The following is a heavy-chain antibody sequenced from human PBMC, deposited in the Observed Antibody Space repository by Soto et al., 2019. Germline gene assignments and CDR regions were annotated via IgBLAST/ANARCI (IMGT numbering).Heavy chain of an antibody. CDR1: GCTFSSYG. CDR3: ARTTRYFDWLLAIDY. V-gene: IGHV3-33*01. J-gene: IGHJ4*02. CDR2: IWYDGSNK. D-gene: IGHD3-9*01. Sequence: RGPLRRSCAASGCTFSSYGMHWVRQAPGKGLEWVAVIWYDGSNKYYADSVKGRFTISRDNSKNTLYLQMNSLRAEDTAVYYCARTTRYFDWLLAIDYWGQGTLVNVSS.